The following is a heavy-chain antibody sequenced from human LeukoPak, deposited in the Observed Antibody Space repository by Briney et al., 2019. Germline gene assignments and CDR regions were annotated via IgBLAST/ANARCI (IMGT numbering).Heavy chain of an antibody. CDR2: INHSGDT. J-gene: IGHJ5*02. CDR3: ARGPGTVGLSP. CDR1: GGSFTNYY. D-gene: IGHD1/OR15-1a*01. Sequence: PSETLSLTCNVSGGSFTNYYWSWIRQTPEKGLEWIGQINHSGDTSYNPSLRSRITVSVDRSKNQFSLKVTSVTAADTGVYYCARGPGTVGLSPWGQGTLVTVSS. V-gene: IGHV4-34*01.